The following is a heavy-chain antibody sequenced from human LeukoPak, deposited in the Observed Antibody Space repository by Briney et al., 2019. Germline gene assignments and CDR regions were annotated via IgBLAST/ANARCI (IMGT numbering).Heavy chain of an antibody. V-gene: IGHV1-18*01. CDR1: GYTFSTYG. CDR2: ISTYNGNT. J-gene: IGHJ4*02. Sequence: ASVKVSCKASGYTFSTYGITWVRQAPGQGLEWMGWISTYNGNTNYAQKLQGRVTMTTDTSTSTAYIELRSLRSDDTAVYYCARGVYCDFWGQGTLVTVSS. CDR3: ARGVYCDF.